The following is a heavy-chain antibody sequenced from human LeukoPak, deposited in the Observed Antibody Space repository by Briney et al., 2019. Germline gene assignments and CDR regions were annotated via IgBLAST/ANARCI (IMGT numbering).Heavy chain of an antibody. V-gene: IGHV4-59*08. J-gene: IGHJ3*02. Sequence: SETLSLTCNVSGDSISSYFWSWIRQPPGKGLEWIGYIYYSGSTNYNPSLKSRVTISVDTSKNQFSLKLSSVTAADTAVYYCARQSGGSYPLGPFDIWGQGTMVTVSS. CDR3: ARQSGGSYPLGPFDI. CDR1: GDSISSYF. D-gene: IGHD1-26*01. CDR2: IYYSGST.